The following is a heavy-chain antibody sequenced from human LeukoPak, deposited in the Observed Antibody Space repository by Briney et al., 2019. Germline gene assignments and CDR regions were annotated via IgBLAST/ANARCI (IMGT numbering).Heavy chain of an antibody. V-gene: IGHV4-4*02. CDR1: GGSISNTNW. CDR3: AREGGPYRPLDY. J-gene: IGHJ4*02. CDR2: VNLQGSA. Sequence: SGTLSLTCGVSGGSISNTNWWTWFRQPPGKGLEWIGEVNLQGSANYNPSLKSRVAISVDKSEKHIPLKLTSVTAADTAVYYCAREGGPYRPLDYSGQGTLVT.